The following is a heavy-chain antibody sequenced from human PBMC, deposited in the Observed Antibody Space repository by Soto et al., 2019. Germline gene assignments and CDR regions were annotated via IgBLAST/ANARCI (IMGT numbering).Heavy chain of an antibody. Sequence: SETLSLTCSVSGGSISNDYWIWIRQSPGKGLEWIGYVYHSGSTNYNPSLKSRVTISVDTSKNQSSLKMSSVTAADTAVYYCASAPNWRYLDYWGQGTLVTVSS. J-gene: IGHJ4*02. CDR2: VYHSGST. D-gene: IGHD7-27*01. CDR3: ASAPNWRYLDY. CDR1: GGSISNDY. V-gene: IGHV4-59*01.